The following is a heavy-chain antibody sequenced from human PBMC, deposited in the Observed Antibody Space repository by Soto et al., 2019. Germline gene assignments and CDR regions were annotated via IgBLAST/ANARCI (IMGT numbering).Heavy chain of an antibody. CDR3: GRGRSGQIVVFY. Sequence: ASVKVSCKASGYTFTGHYIHWVRQAPEQGPEWMGEIGPESGATRYAQRFQGRVTMTRDMSITTVYMELNNLSPDDTAVYYCGRGRSGQIVVFYWGQGTPVTVSS. J-gene: IGHJ4*02. V-gene: IGHV1-2*02. CDR2: IGPESGAT. D-gene: IGHD1-26*01. CDR1: GYTFTGHY.